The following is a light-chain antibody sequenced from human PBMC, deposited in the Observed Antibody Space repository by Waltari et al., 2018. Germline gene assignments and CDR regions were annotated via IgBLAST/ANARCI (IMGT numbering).Light chain of an antibody. CDR1: QTISTW. V-gene: IGKV1-5*01. J-gene: IGKJ1*01. CDR2: DAS. CDR3: QQYQTFRT. Sequence: IQMTQSPSTLSASVGDRVTITCRASQTISTWLAWYQHKPGQAPKLLIYDASTIQSGVPSRFGGSGSGTEFSLTISTLQPDDFATYYCQQYQTFRTFGRGTRVELK.